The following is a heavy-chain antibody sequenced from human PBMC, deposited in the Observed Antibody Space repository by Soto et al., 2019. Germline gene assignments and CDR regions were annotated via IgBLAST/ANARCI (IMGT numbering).Heavy chain of an antibody. CDR3: ARTLIQLFYYYYGMDV. V-gene: IGHV1-18*04. CDR1: GYTLTSHR. J-gene: IGHJ6*02. CDR2: ISAYNGNT. Sequence: ASVKVSCKASGYTLTSHRISWVRQAPGRGLEWMGWISAYNGNTNYAQKLQGRVTMTTDTSTSTAYMELRSLRSDDTAVYYCARTLIQLFYYYYGMDVWGQGATVTVSS. D-gene: IGHD5-18*01.